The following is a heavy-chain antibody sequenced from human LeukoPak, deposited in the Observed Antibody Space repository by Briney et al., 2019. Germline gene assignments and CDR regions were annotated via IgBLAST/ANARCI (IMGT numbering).Heavy chain of an antibody. J-gene: IGHJ3*02. CDR1: GGSISSYY. CDR2: GYYSGST. Sequence: SETLSLTCTVSGGSISSYYWGWIRQPPGKGLEWIESGYYSGSTYYNPSLKSRVTISVDTSKNQFSLKLSSVTAADTAVYYCARSIAAADVFDIWGQGTMVTVSS. V-gene: IGHV4-39*07. D-gene: IGHD6-13*01. CDR3: ARSIAAADVFDI.